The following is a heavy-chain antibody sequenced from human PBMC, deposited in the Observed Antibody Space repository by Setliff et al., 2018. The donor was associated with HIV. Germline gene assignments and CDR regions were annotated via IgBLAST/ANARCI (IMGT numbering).Heavy chain of an antibody. D-gene: IGHD6-13*01. CDR3: ARVLKGYSSSYEAFDI. V-gene: IGHV1-69*10. CDR1: GYSFSNYF. J-gene: IGHJ3*02. Sequence: GASVKVSCKASGYSFSNYFIHWVRQAPGQGLEWMGGIIPILNVAKYPQKFHGRVTITADKSTSTVYMELSSLRSEDTAMYYCARVLKGYSSSYEAFDIWGQGTKVTVSS. CDR2: IIPILNVA.